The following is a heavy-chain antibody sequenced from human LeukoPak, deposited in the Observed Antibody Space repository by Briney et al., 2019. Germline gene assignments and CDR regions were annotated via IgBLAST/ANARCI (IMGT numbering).Heavy chain of an antibody. CDR2: ISSSSSYI. J-gene: IGHJ6*02. V-gene: IGHV3-21*01. CDR3: AREGGYQYYYAMDV. D-gene: IGHD3-16*01. Sequence: PGGSLRLSCAASGFTFKTYTMHRVRQAPGMGLGWVSSISSSSSYIFYADSVKGRFTISRDNAKNSLYLQMSSLRAEDAAVYYCAREGGYQYYYAMDVWGQGTTVTVSS. CDR1: GFTFKTYT.